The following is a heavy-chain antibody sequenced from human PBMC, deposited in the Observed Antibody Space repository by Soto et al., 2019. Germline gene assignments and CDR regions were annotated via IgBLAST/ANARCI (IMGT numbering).Heavy chain of an antibody. D-gene: IGHD3-16*01. V-gene: IGHV4-34*01. Sequence: QVLLQQGGAGLLKPSETLSLTCRVDGGSLSDNYWNWIRQSPGRGLEWIGEINHRGTINYNPSLRSRVTLSVDTSKNEFSLRLTSVTGADTAVYYCARGGGVRTSHMVWFDPWGQGTLVTVSS. CDR1: GGSLSDNY. J-gene: IGHJ5*02. CDR3: ARGGGVRTSHMVWFDP. CDR2: INHRGTI.